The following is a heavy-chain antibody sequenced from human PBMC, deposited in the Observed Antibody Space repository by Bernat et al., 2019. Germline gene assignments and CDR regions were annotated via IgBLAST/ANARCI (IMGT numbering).Heavy chain of an antibody. CDR3: AKEYANDAFDI. CDR2: IKQDGSEK. J-gene: IGHJ3*02. CDR1: GFTFSSSW. Sequence: EVQLVESGGGLVQPGESLRLSCAASGFTFSSSWMNWVRQAPGKGLEWVANIKQDGSEKSYVDSVKGRFTISRDNSKNTLYLQMNSLRAEDTAVYYCAKEYANDAFDIWGQGTMVTVSS. V-gene: IGHV3-7*03.